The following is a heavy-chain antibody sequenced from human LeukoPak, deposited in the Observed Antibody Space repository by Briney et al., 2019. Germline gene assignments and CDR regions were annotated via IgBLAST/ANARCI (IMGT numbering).Heavy chain of an antibody. CDR1: GFTFSSYA. V-gene: IGHV3-23*01. CDR3: AKLDGILWFGELHGKFDY. CDR2: ISGSGGST. D-gene: IGHD3-10*01. Sequence: GSLRLSCAASGFTFSSYAMSWVRQAPGKGLEWVSAISGSGGSTYYADSVKGRFTISRDNSKNTLYLQMNSLRAEDTAVYYCAKLDGILWFGELHGKFDYWGQGTLVTVSS. J-gene: IGHJ4*02.